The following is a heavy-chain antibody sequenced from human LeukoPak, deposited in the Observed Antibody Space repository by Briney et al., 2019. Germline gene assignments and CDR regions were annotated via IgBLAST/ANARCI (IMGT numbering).Heavy chain of an antibody. J-gene: IGHJ4*02. V-gene: IGHV1-69*05. CDR1: GGNFISYA. CDR3: ATYTLSQFWSGYYHFDY. D-gene: IGHD3-3*01. CDR2: IIPMFGTS. Sequence: SVKVSCKASGGNFISYAVSWVRQAPGQGLEWMGGIIPMFGTSNYAQKFQGRVTITTDESTTTAYMELSSLSSEDTAVYYCATYTLSQFWSGYYHFDYWDQGTLVSVSS.